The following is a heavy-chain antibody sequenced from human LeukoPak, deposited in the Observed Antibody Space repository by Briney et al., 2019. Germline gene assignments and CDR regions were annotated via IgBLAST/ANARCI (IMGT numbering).Heavy chain of an antibody. Sequence: GESLKISCKGSGYSFTSDWIGWVRQMPGKGLEWMGIIYPGDSDTRYSPSCQGQVTISVDKSSSTAYLQWSRLKASDTAIYYCARQTRDGSGSRGYFFDFWGQGTLVTVSS. V-gene: IGHV5-51*01. CDR1: GYSFTSDW. CDR2: IYPGDSDT. J-gene: IGHJ4*02. D-gene: IGHD3-10*01. CDR3: ARQTRDGSGSRGYFFDF.